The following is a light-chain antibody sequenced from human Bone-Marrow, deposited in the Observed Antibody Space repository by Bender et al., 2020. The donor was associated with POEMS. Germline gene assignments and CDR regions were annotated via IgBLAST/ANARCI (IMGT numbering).Light chain of an antibody. Sequence: QSALTQPASVSGSPGQSITISCTGTSSDVGSYNLVSWYQQHPGKAPKLMIYAVTKRPSGVSHRFSASKSANTASLTISGLQAEDEADYYCCSYTRSRTWVFGGGTKLTVL. CDR1: SSDVGSYNL. J-gene: IGLJ3*02. CDR2: AVT. V-gene: IGLV2-23*02. CDR3: CSYTRSRTWV.